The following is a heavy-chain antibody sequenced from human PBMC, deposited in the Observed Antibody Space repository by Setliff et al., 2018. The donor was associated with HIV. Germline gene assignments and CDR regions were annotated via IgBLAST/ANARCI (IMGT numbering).Heavy chain of an antibody. CDR1: GGSISNNSYY. CDR2: LFYNGNT. D-gene: IGHD7-27*01. CDR3: ARQETGAFQLDV. Sequence: KTSETLSLTCTVSGGSISNNSYYWGWVRQPPGKGLELIGNLFYNGNTYYNPSLKSRVTISMDTSKNQFSLKLNSMTAADTAVYYCARQETGAFQLDVWGKGTTVTVSS. J-gene: IGHJ6*04. V-gene: IGHV4-39*01.